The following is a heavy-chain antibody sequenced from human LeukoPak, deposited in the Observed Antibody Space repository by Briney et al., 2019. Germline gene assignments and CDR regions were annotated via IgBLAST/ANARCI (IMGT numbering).Heavy chain of an antibody. CDR2: INHSGST. J-gene: IGHJ5*02. CDR1: GGSFSGYY. D-gene: IGHD6-19*01. Sequence: PSETLSLTCAVYGGSFSGYYWSWIRQPPGKGLEWIGEINHSGSTNYNPSLKSRVTISVDTSENQFSLKLSSVTAADTAVYYCARGLQPQPPGIAVAGTDNWFDPWGQGTLVTVSS. CDR3: ARGLQPQPPGIAVAGTDNWFDP. V-gene: IGHV4-34*01.